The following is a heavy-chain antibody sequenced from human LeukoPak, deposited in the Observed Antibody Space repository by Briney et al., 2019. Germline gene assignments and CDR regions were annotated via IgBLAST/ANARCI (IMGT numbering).Heavy chain of an antibody. Sequence: ASVKVSCKASGYTFTTYGISWVRQAPGQGLEWMGWISTYNGNTNYAQKLQGRVTVTTDTSTSTVYMELRSLGSDDTAVYYCARDPFGFGIDYWGQGTLVTVSS. J-gene: IGHJ4*02. CDR3: ARDPFGFGIDY. V-gene: IGHV1-18*01. CDR2: ISTYNGNT. CDR1: GYTFTTYG. D-gene: IGHD3-10*01.